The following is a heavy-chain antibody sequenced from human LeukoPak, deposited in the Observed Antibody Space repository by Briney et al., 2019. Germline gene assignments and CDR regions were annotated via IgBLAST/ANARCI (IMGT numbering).Heavy chain of an antibody. CDR2: IYTSGST. Sequence: PSETLSLTCTVSGGSISSGSYYWSWIRHPAGKGLEWIGRIYTSGSTNYNPSLNSRVTISVDTSKNQFSLKLSSVTAADTAVYYCARVAAMVAYFDYWGQGTLVTVSS. D-gene: IGHD5-18*01. CDR1: GGSISSGSYY. J-gene: IGHJ4*02. V-gene: IGHV4-61*02. CDR3: ARVAAMVAYFDY.